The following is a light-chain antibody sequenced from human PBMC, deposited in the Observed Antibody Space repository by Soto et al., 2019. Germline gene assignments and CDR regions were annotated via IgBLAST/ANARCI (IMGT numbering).Light chain of an antibody. CDR3: QQYNTWTSIT. CDR2: WAS. J-gene: IGKJ5*01. Sequence: DLVMTPSTYSLSVSLGERATINCKSSQTVLDSSNNKDYLTWYQQKPGQTPKLLIYWASTREFGVPNRFSGSGSGTNFTLTISSLQAEDFAVYYCQQYNTWTSITFGQGTRLEIK. V-gene: IGKV4-1*01. CDR1: QTVLDSSNNKDY.